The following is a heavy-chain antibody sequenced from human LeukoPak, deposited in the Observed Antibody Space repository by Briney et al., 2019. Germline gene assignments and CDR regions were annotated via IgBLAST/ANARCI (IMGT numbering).Heavy chain of an antibody. CDR2: IKEDGSMQ. CDR1: GFTFSSFW. J-gene: IGHJ5*02. Sequence: GGSLRLSCAASGFTFSSFWMSWVRQAPGKGLEWVAHIKEDGSMQSYVDSVKGRFTISRDNAKNSVYLQMNSLRAEDTAVYYCARVVTGFDPWGQGSLVTVSS. CDR3: ARVVTGFDP. V-gene: IGHV3-7*04.